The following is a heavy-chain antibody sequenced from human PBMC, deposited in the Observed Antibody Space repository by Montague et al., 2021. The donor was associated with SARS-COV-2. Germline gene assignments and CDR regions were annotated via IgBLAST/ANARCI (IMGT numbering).Heavy chain of an antibody. CDR3: ARVLGGYYGMDV. D-gene: IGHD2/OR15-2a*01. Sequence: SLRLSCAASGFTFSSYAMHWIRQAPCKGLEWVAVISYDRSNKYYADSVKGRFTISRDNSKNTLYLQMNSLRAEDTAVYYCARVLGGYYGMDVWGQGTTVTVSS. CDR2: ISYDRSNK. CDR1: GFTFSSYA. J-gene: IGHJ6*02. V-gene: IGHV3-30-3*01.